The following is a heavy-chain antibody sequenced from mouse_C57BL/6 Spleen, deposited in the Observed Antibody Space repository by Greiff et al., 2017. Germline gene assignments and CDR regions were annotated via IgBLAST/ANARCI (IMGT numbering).Heavy chain of an antibody. J-gene: IGHJ1*03. CDR3: ARLEGYHWYFDV. CDR1: GYSFTGYY. V-gene: IGHV1-42*01. Sequence: VQLQQSGPELVKPGASVKISCKASGYSFTGYYMNWVKQSPEKSLEWIGEINPSTGGTTYTQKFKAKATLTVDKSSSTAYMQLKSLTSEDSAVYYCARLEGYHWYFDVWGTGTTVTVSS. D-gene: IGHD2-14*01. CDR2: INPSTGGT.